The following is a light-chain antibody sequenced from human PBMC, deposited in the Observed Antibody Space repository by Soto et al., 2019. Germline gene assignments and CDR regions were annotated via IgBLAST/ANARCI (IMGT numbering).Light chain of an antibody. CDR3: SSRTTSNPHV. J-gene: IGLJ1*01. V-gene: IGLV2-14*01. Sequence: QSALTQPASVSGSPGQSITISCTGTSSDIGAYNSVSWYQQHPGKAPKLMIYEVSNRPSGVSNRLSASKSGNTPPLTISGRQPEDEADYYCSSRTTSNPHVFGTGTKLTVL. CDR1: SSDIGAYNS. CDR2: EVS.